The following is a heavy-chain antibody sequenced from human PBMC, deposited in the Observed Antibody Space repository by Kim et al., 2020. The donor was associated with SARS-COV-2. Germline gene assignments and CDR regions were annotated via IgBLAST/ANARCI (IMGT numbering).Heavy chain of an antibody. CDR3: TTVDYYDSSGYYLDY. Sequence: GGSLRLSCAASGFTFSNAWMSWVRQAPGKGMEWVGRIKRKTDGGTTDYAAPVKGRFTISRDDSKNTLYLQMNSLKTEDTAVYYCTTVDYYDSSGYYLDYWDQGTLVTVSS. J-gene: IGHJ4*02. D-gene: IGHD3-22*01. CDR2: IKRKTDGGTT. V-gene: IGHV3-15*01. CDR1: GFTFSNAW.